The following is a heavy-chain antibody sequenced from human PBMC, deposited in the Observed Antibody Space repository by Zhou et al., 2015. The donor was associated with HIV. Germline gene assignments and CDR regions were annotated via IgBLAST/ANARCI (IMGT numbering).Heavy chain of an antibody. CDR2: IIPILGIA. V-gene: IGHV1-69*02. CDR3: ARGGYYDFWSGGGDV. Sequence: QVQLVQSGAEVKKPGSSVKVSCKASGGTFSSYTISWVRQAPGQGLEWMGRIIPILGIANYAQKFQGRVTITADKSTSTAYMELSSLRSEDTAVYYCARGGYYDFWSGGGDVWGQGTTVTVSS. J-gene: IGHJ6*02. D-gene: IGHD3-3*01. CDR1: GGTFSSYT.